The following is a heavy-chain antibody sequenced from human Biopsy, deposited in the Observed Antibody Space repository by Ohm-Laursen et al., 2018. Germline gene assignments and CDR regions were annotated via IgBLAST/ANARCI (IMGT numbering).Heavy chain of an antibody. Sequence: GASVKVSCKASGYTFIDYYIHWVRQAPGQGLEWMGWVNPNNGDKKFAPDFQGRLTMTRDKSISTACMELIRLRSDDTAVYYCARGPLGPLLEWLLFQTSIDVCGQGTTVTVSS. CDR1: GYTFIDYY. CDR2: VNPNNGDK. V-gene: IGHV1-2*07. J-gene: IGHJ6*02. CDR3: ARGPLGPLLEWLLFQTSIDV. D-gene: IGHD3-3*01.